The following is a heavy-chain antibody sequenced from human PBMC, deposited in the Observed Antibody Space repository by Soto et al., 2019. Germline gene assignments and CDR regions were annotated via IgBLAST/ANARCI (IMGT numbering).Heavy chain of an antibody. V-gene: IGHV5-51*01. Sequence: PGESLKISCKGSGYSFTSYWIGWVRQMPGKGLEWMGIIYPGDSDTRYSPSFQGQVTISADKSISTAYLQWSSLKASDTAMYYCARRSLRYYDILTGKKLTSGFDPWGQGTLVTVSS. J-gene: IGHJ5*02. CDR2: IYPGDSDT. CDR3: ARRSLRYYDILTGKKLTSGFDP. D-gene: IGHD3-9*01. CDR1: GYSFTSYW.